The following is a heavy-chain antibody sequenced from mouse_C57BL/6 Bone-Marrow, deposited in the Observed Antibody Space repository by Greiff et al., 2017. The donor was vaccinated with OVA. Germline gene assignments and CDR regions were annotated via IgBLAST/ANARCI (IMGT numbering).Heavy chain of an antibody. Sequence: VQLKQSGPELVKPGASVKIPCKASGYTFTDYNMDWVKQSHGKSLEWIGDINPNNGGTIYNQKFKGKATLTVDKSSSTAYMELRSLTSEDTAVYYCARRSSYEKNYFDYWGQGTTLTVSS. CDR2: INPNNGGT. J-gene: IGHJ2*01. CDR1: GYTFTDYN. V-gene: IGHV1-18*01. CDR3: ARRSSYEKNYFDY. D-gene: IGHD1-1*01.